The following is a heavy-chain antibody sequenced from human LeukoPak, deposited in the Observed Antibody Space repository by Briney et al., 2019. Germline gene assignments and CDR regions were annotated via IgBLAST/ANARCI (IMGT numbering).Heavy chain of an antibody. CDR1: GFTFSSYS. V-gene: IGHV3-53*01. D-gene: IGHD2-15*01. CDR2: IYSGGST. Sequence: PGGSLRLSCAASGFTFSSYSMNWVRQAPGKGLEWVSVIYSGGSTYYADSVKGRFTISRDNSKNTLYLQMNSLRAEDTAVYYCAKRIGDPWGQGTLVTVSS. J-gene: IGHJ5*02. CDR3: AKRIGDP.